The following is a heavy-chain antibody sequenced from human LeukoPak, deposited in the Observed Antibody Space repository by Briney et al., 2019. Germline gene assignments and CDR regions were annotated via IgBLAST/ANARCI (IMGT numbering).Heavy chain of an antibody. CDR3: ERDLSLGRHDDGEPFDS. J-gene: IGHJ4*02. CDR2: ISGYNGNT. V-gene: IGHV1-18*01. D-gene: IGHD4-17*01. Sequence: ASVKVSCKTSGYTFTNHGISWVRQAPGQGLEWMGWISGYNGNTNYVQKSRGRITMTTDTSTSKAYLQLRSLSSDDTALYDCERDLSLGRHDDGEPFDSWGQGTLVTVSS. CDR1: GYTFTNHG.